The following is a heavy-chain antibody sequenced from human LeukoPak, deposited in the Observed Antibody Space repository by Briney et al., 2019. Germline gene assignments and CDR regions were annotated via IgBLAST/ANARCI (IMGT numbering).Heavy chain of an antibody. D-gene: IGHD2-15*01. CDR2: IIPIFGTA. CDR1: GGTFSSYA. J-gene: IGHJ6*04. V-gene: IGHV1-69*06. CDR3: ASVYCSGGSCDYYYGMDV. Sequence: SVKVSCKASGGTFSSYAISWVRQAPGQGLERMGGIIPIFGTANYAQKFQGRVTITADKSTSTAYMELSRLRSEDTAVYYCASVYCSGGSCDYYYGMDVWGKGTTVTVSS.